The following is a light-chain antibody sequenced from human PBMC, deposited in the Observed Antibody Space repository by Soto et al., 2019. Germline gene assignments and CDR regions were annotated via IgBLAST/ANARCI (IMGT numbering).Light chain of an antibody. CDR1: QSVSNY. Sequence: EIVLTQSPATLSLSPGERATLSCRASQSVSNYLAWYQQKPGQAPRLLIYDASNRATNISDRFSGSGSGTDFTLPITSLEPEDFAVYYCQPRTNWPLSYTFGQGTKLEIK. J-gene: IGKJ2*01. CDR2: DAS. V-gene: IGKV3-11*01. CDR3: QPRTNWPLSYT.